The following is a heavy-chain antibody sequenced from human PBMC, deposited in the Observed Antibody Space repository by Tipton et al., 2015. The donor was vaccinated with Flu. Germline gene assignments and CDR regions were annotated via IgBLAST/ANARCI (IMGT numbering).Heavy chain of an antibody. CDR2: IYHSGTT. CDR3: ATRNSYSGSYYRDY. CDR1: GDSISSSSSY. V-gene: IGHV4-39*01. J-gene: IGHJ4*02. Sequence: TLSLTCTVSGDSISSSSSYWGWIRQPPGKGLEWVGNIYHSGTTYYNPSLKSRVTISVDATKNQFSLKLTSVSAADTAVYYCATRNSYSGSYYRDYWGQGTLVTVSS. D-gene: IGHD1-26*01.